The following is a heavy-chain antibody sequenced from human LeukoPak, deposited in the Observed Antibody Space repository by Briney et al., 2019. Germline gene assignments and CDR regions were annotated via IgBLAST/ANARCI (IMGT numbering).Heavy chain of an antibody. CDR2: IYYSGSP. J-gene: IGHJ6*03. Sequence: PSETLSLTCTVSGGSISSYYWSWIRQPPGTGLEWIGDIYYSGSPNYNPTLKRRVTISVDTSKNQFSLKLSSVTAADAAVYYCARTTEAHSWRTRYYDYYMDVWGKGTTVTVSS. D-gene: IGHD6-13*01. CDR1: GGSISSYY. V-gene: IGHV4-59*01. CDR3: ARTTEAHSWRTRYYDYYMDV.